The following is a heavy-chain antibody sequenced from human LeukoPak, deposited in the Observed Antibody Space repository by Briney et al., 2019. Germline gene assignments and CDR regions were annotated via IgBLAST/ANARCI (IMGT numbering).Heavy chain of an antibody. CDR2: INHSGGT. D-gene: IGHD1-14*01. Sequence: SETLSLTCAVYGGSFSGYYWSWIRQPPGKGLEWIGEINHSGGTNYNPSLKSRVTISIDTSKNQFSLKLSSVTAADTAVYYCARRGPGYYYFYYMDVWGKGTTVTVSS. J-gene: IGHJ6*03. CDR3: ARRGPGYYYFYYMDV. V-gene: IGHV4-34*01. CDR1: GGSFSGYY.